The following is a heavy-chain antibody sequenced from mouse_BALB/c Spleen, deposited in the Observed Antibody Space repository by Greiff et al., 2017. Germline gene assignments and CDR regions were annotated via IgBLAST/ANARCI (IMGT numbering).Heavy chain of an antibody. CDR2: ISSGGSYT. J-gene: IGHJ3*01. Sequence: EVQLVESGGALVKPGGSLKLSCAASGFTFSSYGMSWVRQTPDKRLEWVATISSGGSYTYYPDSVKGQFTISRDNAKNTLYLQMSSLKSEDTTMYDWARQGAYTTGLAYWGQGTLVTVSA. D-gene: IGHD1-1*01. CDR1: GFTFSSYG. CDR3: ARQGAYTTGLAY. V-gene: IGHV5-6*01.